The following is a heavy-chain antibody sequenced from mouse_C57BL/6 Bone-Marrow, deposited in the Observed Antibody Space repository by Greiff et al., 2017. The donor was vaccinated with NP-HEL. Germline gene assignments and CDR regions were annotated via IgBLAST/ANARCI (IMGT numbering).Heavy chain of an antibody. CDR2: ISDGGSYT. CDR1: GFTFSSYA. Sequence: EVQGVESGGGLVKPGGSLKLSCAASGFTFSSYAMSWVRQTPEKRLEWVATISDGGSYTYYPDNVKGRFTISRDNAKNNLYLQMSHLKSEDTAMYYCAREGAAAYWGQGTLVTVSA. J-gene: IGHJ3*01. CDR3: AREGAAAY. V-gene: IGHV5-4*01. D-gene: IGHD3-3*01.